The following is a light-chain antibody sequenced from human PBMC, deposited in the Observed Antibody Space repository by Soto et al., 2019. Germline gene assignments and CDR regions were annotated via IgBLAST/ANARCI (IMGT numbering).Light chain of an antibody. CDR3: QQYNSDLGT. Sequence: DIQMTQSPSTLSASVGDRVTITRRASQSISSWVAWYQQKPGKAPKLLIYKASSLESGVPSRFSGSGSGTAITLTISSLQTDDFATYYCQQYNSDLGTFGPGTKVDIK. CDR2: KAS. V-gene: IGKV1-5*03. CDR1: QSISSW. J-gene: IGKJ3*01.